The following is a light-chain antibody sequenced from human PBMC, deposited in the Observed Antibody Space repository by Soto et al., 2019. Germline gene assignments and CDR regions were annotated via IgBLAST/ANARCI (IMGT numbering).Light chain of an antibody. CDR3: QGYYTAPVT. CDR2: HAS. CDR1: QGLTNR. V-gene: IGKV1-27*01. Sequence: DIQMTQSPTSLSASVGDRVTITCRASQGLTNRFAWYQQKPGEAPRLLIYHASTLQSGVPSLFSGSGSGTDFTLTISILHAEDAATYYFQGYYTAPVTLGGGTKV. J-gene: IGKJ4*01.